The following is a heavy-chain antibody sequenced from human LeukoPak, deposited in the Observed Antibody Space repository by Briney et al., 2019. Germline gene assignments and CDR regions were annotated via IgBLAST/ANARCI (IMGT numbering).Heavy chain of an antibody. J-gene: IGHJ6*03. Sequence: PSETLSLTCTVSGGSISSYYLSWIRQPPGKGLEWIGYIYYSGSTYYNPSLKSRVTISVDTSKNQFSLKLSSVTAADTAVYYCARVPSYYYYMDVWGKGTTVTVSS. CDR1: GGSISSYY. V-gene: IGHV4-59*01. CDR2: IYYSGST. CDR3: ARVPSYYYYMDV.